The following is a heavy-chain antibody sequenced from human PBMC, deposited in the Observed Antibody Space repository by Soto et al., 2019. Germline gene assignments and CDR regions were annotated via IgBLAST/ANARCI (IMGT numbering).Heavy chain of an antibody. V-gene: IGHV4-39*07. CDR3: ARGTSLTGYSLYYYYYYMDV. CDR2: IYYSGST. Sequence: SETLSLTCTVSGGSISSSSYYWGWIRQPPGKGLEWIGSIYYSGSTYYNPSLKSRVTISVDTSKNQFSLKLSSVTAADTAVYYCARGTSLTGYSLYYYYYYMDVWSKGTTVTVSS. D-gene: IGHD3-9*01. J-gene: IGHJ6*03. CDR1: GGSISSSSYY.